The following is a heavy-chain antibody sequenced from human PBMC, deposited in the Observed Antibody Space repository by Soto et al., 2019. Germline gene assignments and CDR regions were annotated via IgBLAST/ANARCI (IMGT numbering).Heavy chain of an antibody. D-gene: IGHD5-12*01. V-gene: IGHV3-23*01. J-gene: IGHJ4*02. CDR3: AKDLYSGRYFDY. CDR1: GFTFNRYT. CDR2: LIGGNGET. Sequence: GGSLRLSCAASGFTFNRYTMSWVRQAPGTGLEWVSSLIGGNGETSYADSVKGRFTISRDISKNTLYLQMNSLRAEDTAVYYCAKDLYSGRYFDYWGQGTLVTVSS.